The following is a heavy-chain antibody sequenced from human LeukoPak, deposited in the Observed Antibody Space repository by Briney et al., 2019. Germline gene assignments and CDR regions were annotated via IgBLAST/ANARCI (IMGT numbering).Heavy chain of an antibody. CDR2: IRYDGSNK. D-gene: IGHD2-15*01. J-gene: IGHJ4*02. CDR3: ARDGVDCSGDSCYVDY. CDR1: GFTFSSYG. V-gene: IGHV3-30*02. Sequence: GGSLRLSCAASGFTFSSYGMHWVRQAPGKGLEWVAFIRYDGSNKYYADSVKGRFTISRDNAKNSLYLQMNSLRAEDTALYYCARDGVDCSGDSCYVDYWGQGTLVTVSS.